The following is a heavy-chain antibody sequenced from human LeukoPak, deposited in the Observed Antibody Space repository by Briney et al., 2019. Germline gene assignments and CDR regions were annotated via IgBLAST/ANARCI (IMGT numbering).Heavy chain of an antibody. D-gene: IGHD1-26*01. Sequence: GGSLRLSCAASGFTFSTYSMNWVRQAPGKGLEWVSSISSNSDYIYYADSVKGRFTISRDNSKNSLYLQMNSLRAEDTAVYYCARDPTSSWETAFDIWGQGTMVTGSS. CDR1: GFTFSTYS. CDR2: ISSNSDYI. V-gene: IGHV3-21*01. J-gene: IGHJ3*02. CDR3: ARDPTSSWETAFDI.